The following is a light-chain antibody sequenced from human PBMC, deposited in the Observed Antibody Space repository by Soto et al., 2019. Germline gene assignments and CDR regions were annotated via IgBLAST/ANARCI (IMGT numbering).Light chain of an antibody. J-gene: IGKJ5*01. Sequence: EIVLTQSPGTLSLSPGERATLSCRASQSVSSSYLAWYQQKPGQAPRLLIYGASSRATGTPDRFSGSGSGTDFTLNISRLEAEDFAVYYGQHNGISITFGQGTRLEIK. CDR2: GAS. CDR1: QSVSSSY. V-gene: IGKV3-20*01. CDR3: QHNGISIT.